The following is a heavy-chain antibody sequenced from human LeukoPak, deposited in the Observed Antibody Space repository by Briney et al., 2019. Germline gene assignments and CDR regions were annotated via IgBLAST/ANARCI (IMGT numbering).Heavy chain of an antibody. V-gene: IGHV4-38-2*02. J-gene: IGHJ6*02. CDR3: ARGGTDYTSSSYYYAMDV. CDR2: IYHSGST. Sequence: SETLSLTCTVSGGSVSGGSISSYYWSWIRQPPGKGLEWIGSIYHSGSTYYNPSLKSRVTISVDTSKNQFSLNLSSVTAADTAVYYCARGGTDYTSSSYYYAMDVWGQGTTVAVSS. CDR1: GGSVSGGSISSYY. D-gene: IGHD6-13*01.